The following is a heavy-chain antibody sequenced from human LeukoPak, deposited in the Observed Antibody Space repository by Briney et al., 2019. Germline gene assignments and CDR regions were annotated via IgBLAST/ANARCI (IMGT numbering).Heavy chain of an antibody. CDR1: GFISSDYY. CDR3: VRDSVIRGMDV. Sequence: PGGSLRLSCAASGFISSDYYMSWIRQAPGKGLEWVSYISSSNTYTNYADSVKGRFTISRDNAKKSLDLQMNSLRVEDTAVYYCVRDSVIRGMDVWGQGTTVTVSS. D-gene: IGHD3-10*01. J-gene: IGHJ6*02. CDR2: ISSSNTYT. V-gene: IGHV3-11*06.